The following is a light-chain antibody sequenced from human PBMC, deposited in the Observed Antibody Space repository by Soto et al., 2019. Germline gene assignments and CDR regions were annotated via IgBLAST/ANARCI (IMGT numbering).Light chain of an antibody. J-gene: IGLJ1*01. CDR2: SNN. V-gene: IGLV1-40*01. CDR1: SSNIGAGYD. Sequence: QSVLTQPPSVSGAPGQRVTICCTGSSSNIGAGYDVHWYQQLPGTAPKVLIYSNNNRPSGVPDRFSGSKSGTSASLAITGLQAEDEADYYCQSYDSSLSCYVFGTGTKVTVL. CDR3: QSYDSSLSCYV.